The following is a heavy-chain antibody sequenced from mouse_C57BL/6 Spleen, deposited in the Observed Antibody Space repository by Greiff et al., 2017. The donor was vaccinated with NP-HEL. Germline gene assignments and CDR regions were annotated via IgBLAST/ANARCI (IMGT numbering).Heavy chain of an antibody. D-gene: IGHD1-1*01. CDR3: ARNYYGSPDYFDY. J-gene: IGHJ2*01. Sequence: EVQLQQSGAELVKPGASVKLSCTASGFNIKDDYMHWVKQRTEQGLEWIGRIDPEDGETKYARKFQGKATITADTSSNTAYLQLSSLTSEDTAVYYCARNYYGSPDYFDYWGQGTTLTVSS. CDR2: IDPEDGET. V-gene: IGHV14-2*01. CDR1: GFNIKDDY.